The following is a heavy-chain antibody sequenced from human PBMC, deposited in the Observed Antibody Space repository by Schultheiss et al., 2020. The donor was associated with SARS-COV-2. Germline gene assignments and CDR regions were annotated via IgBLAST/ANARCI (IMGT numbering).Heavy chain of an antibody. CDR3: ARGYYDFWSGFDY. CDR1: GFTFSDYY. V-gene: IGHV3-23*01. J-gene: IGHJ4*02. Sequence: GGSLRLSCAASGFTFSDYYMSWVRQATGKGLEWVSAISGSGGSTYYADSVKGRFTISRDNSKNTLYLQMNSLRAEDTAVYYCARGYYDFWSGFDYWGQGTLVTVSS. CDR2: ISGSGGST. D-gene: IGHD3-3*01.